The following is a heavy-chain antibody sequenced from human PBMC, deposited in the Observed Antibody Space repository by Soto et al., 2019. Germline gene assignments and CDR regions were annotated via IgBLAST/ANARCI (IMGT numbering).Heavy chain of an antibody. CDR2: IYYSGST. V-gene: IGHV4-31*03. CDR1: GGSISSGGYY. D-gene: IGHD3-3*01. J-gene: IGHJ6*02. Sequence: SETLSLTCTVSGGSISSGGYYWSWIRQHPGKGLEWIGYIYYSGSTYYNPSLKSRVTISVDTSKNQFSLKLSSVTAADTAVYYCARAAPERITIFGGVSESHYGMDVWGQGTTVTVSS. CDR3: ARAAPERITIFGGVSESHYGMDV.